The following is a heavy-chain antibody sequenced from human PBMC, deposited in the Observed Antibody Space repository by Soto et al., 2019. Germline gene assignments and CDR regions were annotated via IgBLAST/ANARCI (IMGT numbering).Heavy chain of an antibody. CDR1: GGSFSGYY. D-gene: IGHD6-13*01. V-gene: IGHV4-34*01. Sequence: SETLSLTCAVYGGSFSGYYWSWIRQPPGKGLEWIGEINHSGSTNYNQSLKSRVTISVDTSKNQFSLKLSSVTAADTALYYCARGGIAAAGTGGWGYYYGMDVWGQGTTVTVSS. CDR2: INHSGST. J-gene: IGHJ6*02. CDR3: ARGGIAAAGTGGWGYYYGMDV.